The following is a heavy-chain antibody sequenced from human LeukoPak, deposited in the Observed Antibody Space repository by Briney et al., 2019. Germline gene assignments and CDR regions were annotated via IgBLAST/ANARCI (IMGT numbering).Heavy chain of an antibody. CDR1: GGSISSSSYC. D-gene: IGHD3-10*01. Sequence: SETLSLTCTVSGGSISSSSYCWGWIRQPPGEGLEWIGSIYYSGSTYYNPSLKSRVTISVDTSKNQLSLKLSSVTAADTAVYYCARRYGSELRDAFDIWGQGTMVTVSS. CDR3: ARRYGSELRDAFDI. J-gene: IGHJ3*02. V-gene: IGHV4-39*07. CDR2: IYYSGST.